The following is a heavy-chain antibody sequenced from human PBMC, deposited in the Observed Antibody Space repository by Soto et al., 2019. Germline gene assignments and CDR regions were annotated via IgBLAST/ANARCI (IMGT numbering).Heavy chain of an antibody. V-gene: IGHV4-30-4*01. CDR1: GGSISSGDYY. Sequence: SETLSLTCTVSGGSISSGDYYWSWIRQPPGKGLEWIGYIYYSGSTYYNPSLKSRVTISVDTSKNQFSLKLSSVTAADTAVYYCARGIKYGDYSRWFDPWGPGTLVTVSS. CDR2: IYYSGST. CDR3: ARGIKYGDYSRWFDP. D-gene: IGHD4-17*01. J-gene: IGHJ5*02.